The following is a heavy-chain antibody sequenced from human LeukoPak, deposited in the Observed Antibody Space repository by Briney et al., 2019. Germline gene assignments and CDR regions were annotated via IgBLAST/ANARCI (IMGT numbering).Heavy chain of an antibody. D-gene: IGHD5-18*01. J-gene: IGHJ6*02. V-gene: IGHV3-30*18. CDR1: GFTFSSYG. Sequence: GRSLRLSCAASGFTFSSYGMHWVRQAPGKGLEWVAVISYDGSNKYYADSVKGRFTISRDNSKNTLYLQMNSLRAEDTAVYYCAKEGPKRGYSYGYPYGMDVWGQGTTVTVSS. CDR2: ISYDGSNK. CDR3: AKEGPKRGYSYGYPYGMDV.